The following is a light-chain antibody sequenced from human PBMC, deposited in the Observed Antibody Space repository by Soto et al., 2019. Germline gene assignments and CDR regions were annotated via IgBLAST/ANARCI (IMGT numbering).Light chain of an antibody. CDR2: DAS. Sequence: EIVLTQSQATLSLSPGERATLSCRASQSVSSFLAWYQQKPGQAPRLLIYDASNRATGTPARFSGSGSGTDFTLTISSLQPEDFATYYCQQSYSTPPTFGQGTKVDIK. V-gene: IGKV3-11*01. J-gene: IGKJ1*01. CDR3: QQSYSTPPT. CDR1: QSVSSF.